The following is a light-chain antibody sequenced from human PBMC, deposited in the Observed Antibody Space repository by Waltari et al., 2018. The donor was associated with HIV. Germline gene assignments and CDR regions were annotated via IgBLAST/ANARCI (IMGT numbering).Light chain of an antibody. J-gene: IGLJ3*02. Sequence: QSALTQPPSVSGAPGQRVTISCTGSSSNIGAGYDVHWYQQLPGTAPKLLIYGNSNGPSGGPDRFSGSKSGTSASLAITGLQTEDEGTYYCQSYDNSLSGHWGFGGGTKLTVL. CDR2: GNS. CDR1: SSNIGAGYD. V-gene: IGLV1-40*01. CDR3: QSYDNSLSGHWG.